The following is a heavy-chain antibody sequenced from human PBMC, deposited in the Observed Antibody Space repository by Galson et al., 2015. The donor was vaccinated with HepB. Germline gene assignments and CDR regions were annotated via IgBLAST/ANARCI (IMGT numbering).Heavy chain of an antibody. CDR2: IKSKTDGGTT. CDR1: GFTFSNAW. D-gene: IGHD3-16*01. Sequence: SLRLSCAASGFTFSNAWMSWVRQAPGKGLEWVGRIKSKTDGGTTDYAAPVKGRFTISRDDSKNTLYLQMNSLKTEDTAVYYCTTGSHYDYIWGSYYPFDYWGQGALVTVSS. V-gene: IGHV3-15*01. J-gene: IGHJ4*02. CDR3: TTGSHYDYIWGSYYPFDY.